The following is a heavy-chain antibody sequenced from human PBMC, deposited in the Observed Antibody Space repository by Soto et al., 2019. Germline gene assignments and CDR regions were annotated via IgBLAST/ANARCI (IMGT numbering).Heavy chain of an antibody. J-gene: IGHJ6*02. CDR2: IIPIFGTT. Sequence: QVQLVQSGAEAKKPGSAVKVSCQASGGTFSDFAISWVRQAPGHGLEWMGGIIPIFGTTNYAEKFQGRITLTADESTDTAYMELSSLRSEDTAVYFCAKIRPPPGRDCLRISCSHYYYYGLHVWGQGTTVTVSS. D-gene: IGHD2-2*01. CDR3: AKIRPPPGRDCLRISCSHYYYYGLHV. V-gene: IGHV1-69*12. CDR1: GGTFSDFA.